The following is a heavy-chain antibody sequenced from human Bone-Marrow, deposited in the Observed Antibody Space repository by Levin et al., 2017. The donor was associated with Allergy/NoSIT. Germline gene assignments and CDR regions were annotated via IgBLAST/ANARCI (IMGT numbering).Heavy chain of an antibody. D-gene: IGHD6-19*01. J-gene: IGHJ4*02. V-gene: IGHV3-23*01. CDR2: IGTGGDNI. Sequence: GGSLRLSCAASEFTFSSYAMCWVRQAPGEGLEWVSCIGTGGDNIYYADSVKGRFTISRDNSKSTLSLQMSSLRAEDTAVYYCARRGGRGWGFFDYWGQGTLVTVAS. CDR1: EFTFSSYA. CDR3: ARRGGRGWGFFDY.